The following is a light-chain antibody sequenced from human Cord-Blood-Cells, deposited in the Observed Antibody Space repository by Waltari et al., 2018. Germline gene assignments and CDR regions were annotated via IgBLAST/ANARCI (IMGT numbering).Light chain of an antibody. CDR3: CSYAGSYV. CDR1: SSDVGGYNY. Sequence: QYALTQPRTVSRSPGQSVTISCTGTSSDVGGYNYVSWYQQHPGKDPKLMIYDVSKRPSGVPDRFSGSKSGNTASRTISGLQAEDEADYYCCSYAGSYVFGTGTKVTVL. CDR2: DVS. J-gene: IGLJ1*01. V-gene: IGLV2-11*01.